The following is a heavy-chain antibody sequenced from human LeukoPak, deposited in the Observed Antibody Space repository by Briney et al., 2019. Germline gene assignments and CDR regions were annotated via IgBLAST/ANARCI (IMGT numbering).Heavy chain of an antibody. CDR3: AKDLRSGYGDYFIWLY. V-gene: IGHV3-23*01. CDR1: GFTFSSYA. D-gene: IGHD4-17*01. CDR2: ISGSGGST. Sequence: GGSLRLSCAASGFTFSSYAMSWVRQAPGKGLEWVSAISGSGGSTYYADSVKGRFTISRDNSKNTLYLQMNSLRAEDTAVYYCAKDLRSGYGDYFIWLYWGQGTPVTVSS. J-gene: IGHJ4*02.